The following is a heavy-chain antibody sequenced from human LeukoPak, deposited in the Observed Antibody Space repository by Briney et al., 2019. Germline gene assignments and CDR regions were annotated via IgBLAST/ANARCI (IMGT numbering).Heavy chain of an antibody. CDR2: ISKDGSST. D-gene: IGHD1-26*01. Sequence: GGSLRLSCAASGFTFSSYWMHWVRQAPGKGLVWVSRISKDGSSTYYADSVKGRFTISRDNAKNTLYLQMNSLRAEDTAVYYCARDEVGVGATHDYWGQGRLVSVSS. J-gene: IGHJ4*02. V-gene: IGHV3-74*01. CDR3: ARDEVGVGATHDY. CDR1: GFTFSSYW.